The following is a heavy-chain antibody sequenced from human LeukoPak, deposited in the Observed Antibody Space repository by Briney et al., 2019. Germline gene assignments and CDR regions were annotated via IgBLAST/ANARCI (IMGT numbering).Heavy chain of an antibody. J-gene: IGHJ4*02. Sequence: GGSLRPSCVASEFTFSTYWMTWVRQAPGKGLEWVANINQDGSEKNYVDSVKGRFTVSRDNAKNSLFLQMNSLRAEDTAVYYCATYRVRHLNSLDYWGRGTLVSVSS. D-gene: IGHD3-16*02. V-gene: IGHV3-7*03. CDR3: ATYRVRHLNSLDY. CDR1: EFTFSTYW. CDR2: INQDGSEK.